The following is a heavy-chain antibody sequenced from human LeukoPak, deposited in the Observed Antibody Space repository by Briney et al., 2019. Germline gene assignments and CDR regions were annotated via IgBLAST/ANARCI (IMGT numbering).Heavy chain of an antibody. CDR3: ARETSGSGGDFLNWFDP. Sequence: PSETLSLTCAVYGGSFSGYYWSWIRQPPGKGLEWIGEINHSGSTYYNPSLKSRVTISVDTSKNQFSLKLSSVTAADTAVYYCARETSGSGGDFLNWFDPWGQGTLVTVSS. D-gene: IGHD2-21*02. CDR2: INHSGST. V-gene: IGHV4-34*01. CDR1: GGSFSGYY. J-gene: IGHJ5*02.